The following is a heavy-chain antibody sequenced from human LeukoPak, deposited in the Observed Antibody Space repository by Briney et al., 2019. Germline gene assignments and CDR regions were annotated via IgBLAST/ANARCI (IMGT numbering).Heavy chain of an antibody. CDR2: ISYDGSKK. V-gene: IGHV3-30*02. J-gene: IGHJ5*02. CDR1: GFIFSISD. Sequence: GGSLRLSCAASGFIFSISDMHWVRQAPGRGLQWVAFISYDGSKKHCADSVQGRCTISRDNSKNTLSLQLNSLRPDDTAVFYCSQGLLSWGQGTLLTVAA. CDR3: SQGLLS.